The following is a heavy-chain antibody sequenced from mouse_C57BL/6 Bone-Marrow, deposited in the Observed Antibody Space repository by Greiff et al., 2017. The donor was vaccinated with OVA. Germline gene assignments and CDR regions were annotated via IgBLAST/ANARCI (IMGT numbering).Heavy chain of an antibody. V-gene: IGHV1-55*01. CDR1: GYTFTSYW. CDR3: ARKGYYDWYLDD. D-gene: IGHD2-3*01. J-gene: IGHJ1*03. Sequence: VQLQQPGAELVKPGASVKMSCKASGYTFTSYWITWVKQRPGQGLEWIGDIYPGSGSTNYNEKFKSKATLTVDTSSSTAYMQLSSLTSEDSAVYYCARKGYYDWYLDDWGKGTTVTVSS. CDR2: IYPGSGST.